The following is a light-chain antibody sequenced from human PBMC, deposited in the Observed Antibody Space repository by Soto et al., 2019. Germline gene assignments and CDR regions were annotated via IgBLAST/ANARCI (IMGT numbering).Light chain of an antibody. V-gene: IGKV3-15*01. CDR1: QSVSSN. CDR2: GGS. CDR3: QQYNNWPPKWT. J-gene: IGKJ1*01. Sequence: EIVMTQSPATLSLSPGERATLSCRASQSVSSNLAWYQQKPGQAPRLLIYGGSTRATGIPSRFSGSGSGTEFTLTISSLQSEDFGVYYCQQYNNWPPKWTFGQGTKVEIK.